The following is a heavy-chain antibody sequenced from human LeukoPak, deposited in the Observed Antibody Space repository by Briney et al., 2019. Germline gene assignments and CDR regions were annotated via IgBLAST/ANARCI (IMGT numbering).Heavy chain of an antibody. V-gene: IGHV3-30-3*01. Sequence: GGSLRLSCAASGFTFSTYALHWVRQAPGKGLEWVAVISYDGNNKYNADSVKGRFTISRDNSKNTLYLQMNTLRAEDTAVYYCARDPGGVVYFDYWGQGTLVTVSS. J-gene: IGHJ4*02. CDR2: ISYDGNNK. CDR1: GFTFSTYA. CDR3: ARDPGGVVYFDY. D-gene: IGHD2-8*01.